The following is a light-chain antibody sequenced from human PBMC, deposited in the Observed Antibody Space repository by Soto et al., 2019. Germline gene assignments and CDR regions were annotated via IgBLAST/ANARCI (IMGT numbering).Light chain of an antibody. CDR2: GNS. Sequence: QSVLTQPPSVSGAPGQRVTISCTGSSSNIWAGYDVHWYQQLPGTAPKLFIYGNSNRPSGVPDRFSGSKSGTSASLAITGLQAEDEADYYCQAYDSSMSGVVFGGGTKVTVL. CDR3: QAYDSSMSGVV. J-gene: IGLJ2*01. CDR1: SSNIWAGYD. V-gene: IGLV1-40*01.